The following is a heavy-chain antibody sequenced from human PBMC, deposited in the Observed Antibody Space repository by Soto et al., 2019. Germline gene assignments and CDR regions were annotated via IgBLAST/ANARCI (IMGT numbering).Heavy chain of an antibody. V-gene: IGHV3-23*01. Sequence: EVQLLESGGGLVQLGGSLRLSCAASGFTFSSYAMSWVRQAPGKGLEWVSAISGSGGSTYYADSVKGRFTISRDNSKNTLYLQMNSLRAEDTAVYYCAKEPLPYYDILTGYPLEHWGQGTLVTVSS. CDR1: GFTFSSYA. CDR3: AKEPLPYYDILTGYPLEH. D-gene: IGHD3-9*01. CDR2: ISGSGGST. J-gene: IGHJ1*01.